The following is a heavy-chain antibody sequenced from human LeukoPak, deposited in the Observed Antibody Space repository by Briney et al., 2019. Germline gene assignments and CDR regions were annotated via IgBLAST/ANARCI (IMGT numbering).Heavy chain of an antibody. D-gene: IGHD3-22*01. CDR3: ARDLYDSSSAFDY. CDR2: IYYSGST. J-gene: IGHJ4*02. V-gene: IGHV4-39*07. Sequence: SETQSLTCTVSGGSISSSSYYWGWIRQPPGKGLEWIGSIYYSGSTYYNPSLKSRVTISVDTSKNQFSLKLSSVTAADTAVYYCARDLYDSSSAFDYWGQGTLVTVSS. CDR1: GGSISSSSYY.